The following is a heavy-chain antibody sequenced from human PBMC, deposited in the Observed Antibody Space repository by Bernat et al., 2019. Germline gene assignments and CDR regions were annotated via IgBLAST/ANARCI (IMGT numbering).Heavy chain of an antibody. J-gene: IGHJ3*02. Sequence: QVQLQESGPGLVKPSQTLSIICTVSGGSISTGDYYWSWIRQHPGKGLEWIGYIYYSGNTYYNPSLKSRVTISVDTSKNQFSLKLSSVTAADTAVYFCARVEGAYVDFDIWGQGTMVTVSS. CDR1: GGSISTGDYY. CDR3: ARVEGAYVDFDI. D-gene: IGHD4-17*01. CDR2: IYYSGNT. V-gene: IGHV4-31*03.